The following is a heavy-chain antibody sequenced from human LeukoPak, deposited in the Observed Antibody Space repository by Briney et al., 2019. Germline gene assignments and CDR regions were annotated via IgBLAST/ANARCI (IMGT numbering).Heavy chain of an antibody. D-gene: IGHD6-13*01. V-gene: IGHV4-34*01. Sequence: GSLRLSCEASGFTVSANFMGWVRQAPGKRLEWIGEINHSGSTNYNPSLKSPVTMSVDTSKNQFSLKLSSVTAADTAVYYCARGRWGGIGYWGQGTLVTVSS. J-gene: IGHJ4*02. CDR1: GFTVSANF. CDR2: INHSGST. CDR3: ARGRWGGIGY.